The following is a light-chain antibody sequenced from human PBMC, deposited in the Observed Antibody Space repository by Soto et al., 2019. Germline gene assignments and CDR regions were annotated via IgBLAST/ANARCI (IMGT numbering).Light chain of an antibody. CDR1: QSVSSY. CDR2: DAS. CDR3: QQRNNWS. Sequence: EIVLTQSPAILSLSPGERATLSCRASQSVSSYLAWYQQKPGQAPSLLIFDASNRATGVPARFSGSGSGTDFTLTISSREPEDFAVYYCQQRNNWSFGPGTKVDMK. J-gene: IGKJ3*01. V-gene: IGKV3-11*01.